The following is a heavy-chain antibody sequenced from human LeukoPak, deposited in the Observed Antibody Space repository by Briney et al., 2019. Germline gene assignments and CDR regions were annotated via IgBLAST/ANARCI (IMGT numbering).Heavy chain of an antibody. CDR2: ISSSSSYI. V-gene: IGHV3-21*01. J-gene: IGHJ4*02. CDR3: ARDLRTGTTEWYFDY. Sequence: PGGSLRLSCAASGFTFSSYSMNWVRQAPGKGLEWVSSISSSSSYIYYADSVKGRFTISRDNAKNSLYLQMNSLRAEDTAVYYCARDLRTGTTEWYFDYWGQGTLVTVSS. D-gene: IGHD1-1*01. CDR1: GFTFSSYS.